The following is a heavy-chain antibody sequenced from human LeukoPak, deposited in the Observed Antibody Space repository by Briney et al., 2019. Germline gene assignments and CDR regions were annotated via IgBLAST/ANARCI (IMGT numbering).Heavy chain of an antibody. CDR3: AGRGSGSYFDF. V-gene: IGHV3-48*03. CDR2: ISSSGSTI. D-gene: IGHD3-10*01. Sequence: GGSLRLSCAASGFTFSSYEMNWVRQAPGKGLEWVSYISSSGSTIYYADSVKGRFTISRDNSKNTLYLQMNSLRAEDTAVYYCAGRGSGSYFDFWGPGTLVTVSS. J-gene: IGHJ4*02. CDR1: GFTFSSYE.